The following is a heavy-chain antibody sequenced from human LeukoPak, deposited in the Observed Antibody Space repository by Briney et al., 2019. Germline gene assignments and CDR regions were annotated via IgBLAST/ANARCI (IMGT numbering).Heavy chain of an antibody. CDR2: IYYTGST. CDR3: ARDGVRRGIDY. D-gene: IGHD2-21*01. V-gene: IGHV4-39*07. J-gene: IGHJ4*02. Sequence: SETLSLTCTVSGGSITSGSYYWGWIRQPPGRGLEWIGSIYYTGSTNYNPSLKSRVTISIDTSKNQFSLKLSSVTAADTAVYYCARDGVRRGIDYWGQGTLVTVSS. CDR1: GGSITSGSYY.